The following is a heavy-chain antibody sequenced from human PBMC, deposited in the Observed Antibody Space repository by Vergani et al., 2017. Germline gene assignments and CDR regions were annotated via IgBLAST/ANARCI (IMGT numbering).Heavy chain of an antibody. CDR1: GFTFSSYA. J-gene: IGHJ6*01. Sequence: VQLVESGGGLVQPGGSLRLSCAASGFTFSSYAMHWVRQAPGKGLEYVSAISSNGGSTYYADSVKGRFTISRDNSKNTLYLQMSSLRAEDTAVYYCVKGRNCSSTSCYTTYYYYGMDVWGQGTMVTVSS. CDR2: ISSNGGST. D-gene: IGHD2-2*02. CDR3: VKGRNCSSTSCYTTYYYYGMDV. V-gene: IGHV3-64D*06.